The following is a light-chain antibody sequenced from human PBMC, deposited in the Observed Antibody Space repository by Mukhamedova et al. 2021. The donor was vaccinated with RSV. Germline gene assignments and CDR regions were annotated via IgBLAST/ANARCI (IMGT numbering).Light chain of an antibody. Sequence: WYQRRVHGQGPKLLIYAASTLQSGVPSRFSGSGFGTDFTLTISSLQPEDVATYYCQKYNNGFLTFGGGTKVEIK. J-gene: IGKJ4*01. CDR3: QKYNNGFLT. V-gene: IGKV1-27*01. CDR2: AAS.